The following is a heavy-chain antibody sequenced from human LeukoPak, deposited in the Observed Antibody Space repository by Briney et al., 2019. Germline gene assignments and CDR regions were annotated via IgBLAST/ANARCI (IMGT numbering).Heavy chain of an antibody. D-gene: IGHD4-17*01. J-gene: IGHJ4*02. V-gene: IGHV1-69*04. CDR2: IIPILGIA. Sequence: SVKASCKASGGTFSSYAISWVRQAPGQGLEWMGRIIPILGIANYAQKFQGRVTITADKSTSTAYMELSSLRSEDTAVYYCARVPTVTTSRGFDYWGQGTLVTVSS. CDR3: ARVPTVTTSRGFDY. CDR1: GGTFSSYA.